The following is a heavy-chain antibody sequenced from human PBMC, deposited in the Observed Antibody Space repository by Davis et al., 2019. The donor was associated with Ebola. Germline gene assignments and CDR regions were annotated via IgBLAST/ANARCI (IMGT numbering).Heavy chain of an antibody. V-gene: IGHV3-23*01. CDR1: RFTFSNYA. J-gene: IGHJ5*02. CDR3: AKGGCGGLCFSQRGLDP. D-gene: IGHD2-21*01. CDR2: VSSGGST. Sequence: PGGSLRLSCAASRFTFSNYAMTWVRQAPGKGLEWVSTVSSGGSTYYAESVKGRFTISRDNSKNTLYLQMNSLRVEDRAVYFCAKGGCGGLCFSQRGLDPWGQGTLVTVSS.